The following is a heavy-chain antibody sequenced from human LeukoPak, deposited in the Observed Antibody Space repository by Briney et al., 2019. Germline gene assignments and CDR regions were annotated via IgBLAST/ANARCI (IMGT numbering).Heavy chain of an antibody. J-gene: IGHJ4*02. V-gene: IGHV1-18*04. CDR1: GYTFTSYY. CDR3: ARSQMKTVAGPDY. CDR2: ISAYNGNT. Sequence: ASVKVSCKASGYTFTSYYMHWVRQAPGQGLEWMGWISAYNGNTNYAQKLQGRVTMTTDTSTSTAYMELRSLRSDDTAVYYCARSQMKTVAGPDYWGQGTLVTVSS. D-gene: IGHD6-19*01.